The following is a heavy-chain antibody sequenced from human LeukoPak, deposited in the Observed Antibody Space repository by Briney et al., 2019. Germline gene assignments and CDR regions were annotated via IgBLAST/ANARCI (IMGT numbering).Heavy chain of an antibody. CDR2: ISGSGGST. V-gene: IGHV3-23*01. Sequence: PGGSLRLSCAASGFTFSSYAMSWVRQAPGKGLEWVSAISGSGGSTYYADSVKGRFTISRDNSKNTLYLQMNSLRAEDTAVYYSAKEGLQTVTHGHYYYYYYGMDVWGKGTTVTVSS. CDR3: AKEGLQTVTHGHYYYYYYGMDV. CDR1: GFTFSSYA. D-gene: IGHD4-17*01. J-gene: IGHJ6*04.